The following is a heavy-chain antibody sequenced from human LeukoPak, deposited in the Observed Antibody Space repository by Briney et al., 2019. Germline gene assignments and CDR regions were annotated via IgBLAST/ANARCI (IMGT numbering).Heavy chain of an antibody. J-gene: IGHJ4*02. CDR2: IYYSGST. CDR3: ASYRDDYGDYGLDY. V-gene: IGHV4-31*03. CDR1: GVSISSGGYY. Sequence: SETLSLTCTVSGVSISSGGYYWSWIRQHPGKGLEWIGYIYYSGSTYYNPSLKSRVTISVDTSKNQFSLKLSSVTAADTAVYYCASYRDDYGDYGLDYWGQGTLVTVSS. D-gene: IGHD4-17*01.